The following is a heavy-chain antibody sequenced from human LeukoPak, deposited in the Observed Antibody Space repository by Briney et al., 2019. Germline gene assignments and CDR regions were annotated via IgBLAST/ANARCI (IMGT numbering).Heavy chain of an antibody. V-gene: IGHV2-70*17. CDR1: GFSLTTSGMC. J-gene: IGHJ4*02. Sequence: SGPTLVNPTQTLTLTCTFSGFSLTTSGMCVSWIRQAPGKALEWLARIDWDDDKFYSTSLKTRLTISKDTSKNQVVLTMTNMEPVNTATYYCARISGMGSTTVPFDYWGQGTLVTVSS. D-gene: IGHD2/OR15-2a*01. CDR2: IDWDDDK. CDR3: ARISGMGSTTVPFDY.